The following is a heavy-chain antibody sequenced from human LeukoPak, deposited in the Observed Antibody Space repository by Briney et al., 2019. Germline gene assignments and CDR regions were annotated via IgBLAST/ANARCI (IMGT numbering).Heavy chain of an antibody. Sequence: PSETLSLTCTVAGDSISSSSYCWVWIRQPPGKVLEWIGCMFYSGNTYYNPSLRSRVSISVDTSRNQFSLSLNSVTAADTALYYCAGLKSGHDWLDPWGQGTLVTVSS. D-gene: IGHD1-26*01. CDR1: GDSISSSSYC. V-gene: IGHV4-39*01. CDR3: AGLKSGHDWLDP. CDR2: MFYSGNT. J-gene: IGHJ5*02.